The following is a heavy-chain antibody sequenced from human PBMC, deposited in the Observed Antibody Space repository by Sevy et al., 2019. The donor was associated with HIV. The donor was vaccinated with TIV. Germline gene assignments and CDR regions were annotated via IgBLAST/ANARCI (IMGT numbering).Heavy chain of an antibody. J-gene: IGHJ4*02. V-gene: IGHV1-2*06. CDR3: VQRVAKPAEGHLEY. CDR2: INPNSGGT. Sequence: ASVKVSCKASGYTFTDYSMHWVRQAPGQGLDWMGRINPNSGGTDYPQKFQGRVTMTRDTSISTVYMELSRLTSDDSAVYYCVQRVAKPAEGHLEYWGQGTLVSVSS. D-gene: IGHD2-2*01. CDR1: GYTFTDYS.